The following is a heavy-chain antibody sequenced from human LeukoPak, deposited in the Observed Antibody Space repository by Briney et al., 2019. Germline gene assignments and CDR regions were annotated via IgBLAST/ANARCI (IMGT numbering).Heavy chain of an antibody. V-gene: IGHV4-39*07. CDR3: ARGASTTHAFDI. J-gene: IGHJ3*02. CDR2: IYYSGST. D-gene: IGHD1-1*01. Sequence: SETLSLTCTVSGGSISSSNFYWGWIRQPPGKGLEWIGSIYYSGSTYYNPSLKSRVTISVDTSKNQFSLKLSSVTAADTAVYYCARGASTTHAFDIWGQGTMVTVSS. CDR1: GGSISSSNFY.